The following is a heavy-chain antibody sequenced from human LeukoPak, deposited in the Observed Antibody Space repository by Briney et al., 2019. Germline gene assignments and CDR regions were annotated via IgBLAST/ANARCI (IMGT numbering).Heavy chain of an antibody. Sequence: SVKVSCKASGGTFSSYAISWVRQAPGQGLEWMGGIIPIFGTANYAQKFQGRVTMTEDTSTDTAYMELSSLRSEDTAVYYCATGFGATSDAFDIWGQGTMVTVSS. V-gene: IGHV1-69*06. CDR2: IIPIFGTA. J-gene: IGHJ3*02. D-gene: IGHD5-12*01. CDR3: ATGFGATSDAFDI. CDR1: GGTFSSYA.